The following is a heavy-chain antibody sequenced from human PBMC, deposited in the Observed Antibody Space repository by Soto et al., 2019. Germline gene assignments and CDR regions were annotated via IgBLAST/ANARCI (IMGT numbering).Heavy chain of an antibody. J-gene: IGHJ4*02. V-gene: IGHV4-34*01. Sequence: QVQLQQWGAGLLKPSETLSLTCAVYGGSFSGYYWSWIRQPPGKGLEWIGEINHSGSTNYNPSLKSRVTISVDTSKNQLSLKLSSVTAADTAVYYCARKLGSSYDYWGQGTLVTVSS. CDR3: ARKLGSSYDY. CDR2: INHSGST. D-gene: IGHD6-6*01. CDR1: GGSFSGYY.